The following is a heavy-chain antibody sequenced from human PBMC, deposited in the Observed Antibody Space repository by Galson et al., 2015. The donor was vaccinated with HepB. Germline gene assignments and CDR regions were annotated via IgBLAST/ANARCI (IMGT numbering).Heavy chain of an antibody. CDR1: GFTFGDYA. D-gene: IGHD1-26*01. CDR2: LRSKAYGETT. CDR3: TRAGVSYSGSYYFDY. J-gene: IGHJ4*02. V-gene: IGHV3-49*04. Sequence: SLRLSCAASGFTFGDYAMNWVRQAPGKRLEWVGFLRSKAYGETTEYAASVKGRFTLSRDDSKSIAYLQMNSLKGEDTAVYYCTRAGVSYSGSYYFDYWGQGTLVTVSS.